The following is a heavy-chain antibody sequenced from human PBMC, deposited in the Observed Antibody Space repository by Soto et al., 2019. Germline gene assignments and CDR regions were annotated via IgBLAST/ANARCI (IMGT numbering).Heavy chain of an antibody. J-gene: IGHJ6*02. V-gene: IGHV4-61*01. Sequence: SETLSLTCTVSGGFVNSDTHPWSWIRQTPGKRLEWIGLIYSGGSTKNPSLRSRVTMSVDTSKNQFSLKLRSVIVADTAVYHCARFVRSCSATTCSTRADVWGQGITVTVSS. CDR2: IYSGGST. D-gene: IGHD2-2*01. CDR3: ARFVRSCSATTCSTRADV. CDR1: GGFVNSDTHP.